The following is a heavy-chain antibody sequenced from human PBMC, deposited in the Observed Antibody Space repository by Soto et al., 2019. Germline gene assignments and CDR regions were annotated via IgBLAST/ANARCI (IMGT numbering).Heavy chain of an antibody. D-gene: IGHD3-16*02. J-gene: IGHJ5*02. CDR2: IYSGGST. CDR3: AREVDDYVWGSYRYGWFDP. V-gene: IGHV3-53*02. CDR1: GFTVSSNY. Sequence: EVQLVETGGGLIQPGGSLRLSCAASGFTVSSNYMSWVRQAPGKGLEWVSVIYSGGSTYYADSVKGRFTISRDNSKNTLYLQMNSLRAEDTAVYYCAREVDDYVWGSYRYGWFDPWGQGTLVTVSS.